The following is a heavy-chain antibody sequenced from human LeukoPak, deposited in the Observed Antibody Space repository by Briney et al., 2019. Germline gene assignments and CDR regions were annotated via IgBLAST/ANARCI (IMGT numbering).Heavy chain of an antibody. D-gene: IGHD3-10*02. V-gene: IGHV3-7*01. CDR3: AELGITMIGGV. Sequence: PGGSLRLSCAASRFTFNNYWMTWVRRAPGKGLEWVANIREDGGEKYYVDSVRGRFTISRDNAKNSLYLQMHSLRAEDTAVYYCAELGITMIGGVWGKGTTVTISS. CDR1: RFTFNNYW. J-gene: IGHJ6*04. CDR2: IREDGGEK.